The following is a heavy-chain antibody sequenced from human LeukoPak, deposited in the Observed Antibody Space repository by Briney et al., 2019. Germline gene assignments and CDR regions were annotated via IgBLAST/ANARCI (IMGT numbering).Heavy chain of an antibody. CDR2: MNPNSGNT. CDR3: ARGPNKSDGGNSGSAWFDP. V-gene: IGHV1-8*01. D-gene: IGHD4-23*01. J-gene: IGHJ5*02. CDR1: GYTFTTYD. Sequence: ASVKVSCKASGYTFTTYDINWVRQATGQGLEWMGWMNPNSGNTGYAQKFQGRVTMTRNTSISTAYMELRSLRSEDTAVYYCARGPNKSDGGNSGSAWFDPWGQGTLVTVFS.